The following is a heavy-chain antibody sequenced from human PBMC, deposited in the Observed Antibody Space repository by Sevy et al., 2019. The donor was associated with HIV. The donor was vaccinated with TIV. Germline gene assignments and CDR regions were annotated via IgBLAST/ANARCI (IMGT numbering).Heavy chain of an antibody. CDR2: ISSSSSYI. Sequence: GGSLRLSCAASGFTFSSYSMNWVRQDPGKGLEWVSSISSSSSYIYYADSVKGRFTISRDNAKNSLYLQMNSLRAEDTAVYYCASGSPLPYYYDSSGYNSDDAFDIWGQGTMVTVSS. CDR1: GFTFSSYS. CDR3: ASGSPLPYYYDSSGYNSDDAFDI. D-gene: IGHD3-22*01. J-gene: IGHJ3*02. V-gene: IGHV3-21*01.